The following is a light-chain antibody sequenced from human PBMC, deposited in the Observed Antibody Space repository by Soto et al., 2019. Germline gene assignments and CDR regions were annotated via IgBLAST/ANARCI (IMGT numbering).Light chain of an antibody. J-gene: IGKJ5*01. V-gene: IGKV3-20*01. CDR1: QGIGDT. CDR2: DTS. CDR3: QQYGSSPIT. Sequence: EVVMRQSPAPLSFSPVEVATLSCRASQGIGDTLAWYQHKPGQTPRLLIYDTSTRATGVPTRFSGSGSGTDFTLTISRLEPEDFAVYYCQQYGSSPITFGQGTRLEI.